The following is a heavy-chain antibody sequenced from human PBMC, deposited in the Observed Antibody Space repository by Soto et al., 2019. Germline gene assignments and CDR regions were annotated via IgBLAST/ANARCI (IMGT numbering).Heavy chain of an antibody. J-gene: IGHJ5*02. CDR3: ARAFRGYCGGDCYSYNWFDP. Sequence: SETLSLTCTVSGGSISSYYWSWIRQPPGKGLEWIGYIYYSGSTNYNPSLKSRVTISVDTSKNQFSLKLSSVTAAGTAVYYCARAFRGYCGGDCYSYNWFDPWGQGTLVTVSS. D-gene: IGHD2-21*02. V-gene: IGHV4-59*01. CDR2: IYYSGST. CDR1: GGSISSYY.